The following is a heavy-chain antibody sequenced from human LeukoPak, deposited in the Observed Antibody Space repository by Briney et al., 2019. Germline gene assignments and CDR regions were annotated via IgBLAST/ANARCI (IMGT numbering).Heavy chain of an antibody. D-gene: IGHD3-22*01. CDR3: ASNYYDSSGYYHPYFDY. Sequence: GGSLRLSCAASGFTFSSYTMNWVRQAPGKGLEWVSSISSSRSSIYYADSMKGRFTISRDNAKNSLYLQMNSLRAEDTAVYYCASNYYDSSGYYHPYFDYWGQGTLVTVSS. J-gene: IGHJ4*02. V-gene: IGHV3-21*01. CDR1: GFTFSSYT. CDR2: ISSSRSSI.